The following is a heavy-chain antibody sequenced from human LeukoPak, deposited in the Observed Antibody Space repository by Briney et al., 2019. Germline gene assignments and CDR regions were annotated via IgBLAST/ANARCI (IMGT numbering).Heavy chain of an antibody. Sequence: GGSLRLSCAASGFIISNYGMHWFRQAPGKGLEWVTLIWYDGSKKNYADSAKGRFIISRDNSKNTLYLEMNSLRAEDTAVYYCARAPDYYGSGSYFLEVGGQGTLVTVSS. CDR3: ARAPDYYGSGSYFLEV. J-gene: IGHJ4*02. D-gene: IGHD3-10*01. CDR2: IWYDGSKK. V-gene: IGHV3-33*01. CDR1: GFIISNYG.